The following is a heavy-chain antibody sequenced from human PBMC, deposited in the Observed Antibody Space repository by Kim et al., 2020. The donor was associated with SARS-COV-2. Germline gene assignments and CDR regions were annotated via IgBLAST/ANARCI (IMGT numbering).Heavy chain of an antibody. Sequence: GGSLRLSCTASGFTFGDYAMSWFRQAPGKGLEGVGFIRSKSYGGTTEYAASVKGRFTISRDDSKSIAYLQMNSLKTEDTAVYYCTRDFTYYYDSSGYYYVWGQGTLATVSS. J-gene: IGHJ4*02. CDR1: GFTFGDYA. CDR2: IRSKSYGGTT. D-gene: IGHD3-22*01. V-gene: IGHV3-49*03. CDR3: TRDFTYYYDSSGYYYV.